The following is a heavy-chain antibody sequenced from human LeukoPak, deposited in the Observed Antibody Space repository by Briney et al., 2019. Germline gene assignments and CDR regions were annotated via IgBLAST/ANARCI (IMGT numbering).Heavy chain of an antibody. D-gene: IGHD2-2*03. V-gene: IGHV3-74*01. Sequence: GRSLRLSSAASGFTFISYWMHCVRQAPRKGLVWVSRINSDGSSTKYADSVKGRFTISRDNAKNTLYVQMNNLSAEDTAVYYCARVDPKAPGDYSWGRGTLVTVSS. CDR2: INSDGSST. CDR1: GFTFISYW. CDR3: ARVDPKAPGDYS. J-gene: IGHJ4*02.